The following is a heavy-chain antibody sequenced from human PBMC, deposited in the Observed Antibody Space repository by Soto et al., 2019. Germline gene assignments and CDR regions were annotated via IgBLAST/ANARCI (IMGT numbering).Heavy chain of an antibody. CDR1: GFTFSRYA. CDR3: AKGGDCGSGRFDP. J-gene: IGHJ5*02. Sequence: EVQLLESGGGLVQPGGSLRLSCAASGFTFSRYAMSWVRQAPGKGLEWVSAISGSGGSTYYADSVKGRFTISRDNSKNAVYLQMNSLRAEETAVYYCAKGGDCGSGRFDPWGQGTMVTVAS. CDR2: ISGSGGST. D-gene: IGHD3-10*01. V-gene: IGHV3-23*01.